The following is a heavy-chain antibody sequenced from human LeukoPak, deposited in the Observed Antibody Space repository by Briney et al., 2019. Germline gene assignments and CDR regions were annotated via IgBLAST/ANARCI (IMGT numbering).Heavy chain of an antibody. CDR2: IRSKAYGGTT. V-gene: IGHV3-49*04. J-gene: IGHJ4*02. CDR1: GFTFGDYA. CDR3: TRDRHVLRYFDWLPDY. Sequence: GGSLRLSCTASGFTFGDYAMSWVRQAPGKGLEWVGFIRSKAYGGTTEYAASVKGRFTISRDDPKSIAYLQMNSLKTEDTAVYYCTRDRHVLRYFDWLPDYWGQGTLVTVSS. D-gene: IGHD3-9*01.